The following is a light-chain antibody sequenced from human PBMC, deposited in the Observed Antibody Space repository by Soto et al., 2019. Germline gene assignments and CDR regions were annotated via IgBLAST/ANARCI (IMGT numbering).Light chain of an antibody. Sequence: QSALTQPASVSGSPGQSITISCTGTSSDVGGYNYVSWYQQHPGKAPKLMLFEVSNRPSGVSNRFSGSKSGNTASLTISGLQAEDEADYSCSSYTGSGTLYVFGTGTKLTVL. CDR2: EVS. CDR3: SSYTGSGTLYV. J-gene: IGLJ1*01. CDR1: SSDVGGYNY. V-gene: IGLV2-14*01.